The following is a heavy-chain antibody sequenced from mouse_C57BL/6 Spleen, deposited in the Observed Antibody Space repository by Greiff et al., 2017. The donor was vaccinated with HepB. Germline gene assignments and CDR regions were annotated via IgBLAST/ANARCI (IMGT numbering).Heavy chain of an antibody. CDR2: ISYDGSN. V-gene: IGHV3-6*01. Sequence: EVQLVESGPGLVKPSQSLSLTCSVTGYSITSGYYWNWIRQFPGNKLEWMGYISYDGSNNYNPSLKNRISITRDTSKNQFFLKLNSVTTEDTATYYCASLVAHFDYWGQGTTLTVSS. J-gene: IGHJ2*01. D-gene: IGHD1-3*01. CDR1: GYSITSGYY. CDR3: ASLVAHFDY.